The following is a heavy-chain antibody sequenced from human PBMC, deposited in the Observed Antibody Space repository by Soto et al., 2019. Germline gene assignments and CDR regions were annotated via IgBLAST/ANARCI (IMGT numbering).Heavy chain of an antibody. CDR3: ARDPSPYYDFWSGYYGKDYYGMDV. J-gene: IGHJ6*02. CDR2: IYYSGST. V-gene: IGHV4-59*01. D-gene: IGHD3-3*01. CDR1: GGSISSYY. Sequence: PSETLSLTCTVSGGSISSYYWSWIRQPPGEGLEWIGYIYYSGSTNYNPSLKSRVTISVDTSKNQFSLKLSSVTAADTAVYYCARDPSPYYDFWSGYYGKDYYGMDVWGQGTTVTVSS.